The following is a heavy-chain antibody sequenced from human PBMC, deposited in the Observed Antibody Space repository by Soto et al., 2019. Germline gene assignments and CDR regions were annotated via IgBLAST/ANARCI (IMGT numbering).Heavy chain of an antibody. V-gene: IGHV5-10-1*01. J-gene: IGHJ4*02. Sequence: GESLKISCKGSGYSFTSYWISWVRQMPGKGLEWMGRIDPSDSYTNYSPSFQGHVTISADKSISTAYLQWSSLKASDTAMYYCARQSRDCSGGSCYPCDFDYWGQGILVTVSS. D-gene: IGHD2-15*01. CDR2: IDPSDSYT. CDR1: GYSFTSYW. CDR3: ARQSRDCSGGSCYPCDFDY.